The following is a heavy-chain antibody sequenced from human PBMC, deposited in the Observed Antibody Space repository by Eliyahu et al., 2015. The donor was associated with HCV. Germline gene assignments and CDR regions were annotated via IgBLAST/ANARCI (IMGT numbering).Heavy chain of an antibody. V-gene: IGHV6-1*01. J-gene: IGHJ6*02. CDR1: GDSVSSNSAA. D-gene: IGHD2-8*01. Sequence: QVQLQQSGPGLVKPSQTLSLTCAISGDSVSSNSAAWNWIRQXPSXGLEWLGRTYYRSKWYNDYAVSVKSRITINPDTSKNQFSLQLNSVTPEDTAVYYCARVNAGYCTNGVCYTPHGMDVWGQGTTVTVSS. CDR3: ARVNAGYCTNGVCYTPHGMDV. CDR2: TYYRSKWYN.